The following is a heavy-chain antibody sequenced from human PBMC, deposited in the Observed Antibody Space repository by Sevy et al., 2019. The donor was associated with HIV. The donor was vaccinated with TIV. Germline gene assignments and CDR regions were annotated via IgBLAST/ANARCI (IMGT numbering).Heavy chain of an antibody. V-gene: IGHV3-48*03. J-gene: IGHJ4*02. D-gene: IGHD4-17*01. Sequence: GGSLRLSCTASGFPFSSYEMNWVRQAPGKGLEWVSYITNSGTTKYYSDSVRGRFTISRDNARNSLHLQMNSLRAEDTAVYYCARDLPPSATTVAHFDCWVQGTLVTVSS. CDR1: GFPFSSYE. CDR3: ARDLPPSATTVAHFDC. CDR2: ITNSGTTK.